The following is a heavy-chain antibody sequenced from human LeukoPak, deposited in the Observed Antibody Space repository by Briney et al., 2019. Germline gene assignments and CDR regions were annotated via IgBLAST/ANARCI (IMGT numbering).Heavy chain of an antibody. V-gene: IGHV4-30-2*01. CDR3: ARVTAVFDFTFGVVTP. Sequence: PSETLSLTCTVSGGSISSGGYYWSWIRQPPGKGLEWIGYIYHSGSTYYNPSLKSRVTISVDRSKNQFSLKLSSVTAADTAVYYCARVTAVFDFTFGVVTPWGQGTLVTVSS. CDR1: GGSISSGGYY. J-gene: IGHJ5*02. D-gene: IGHD3-3*01. CDR2: IYHSGST.